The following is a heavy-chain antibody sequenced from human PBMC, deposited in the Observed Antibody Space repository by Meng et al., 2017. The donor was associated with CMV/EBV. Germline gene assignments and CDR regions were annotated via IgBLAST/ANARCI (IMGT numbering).Heavy chain of an antibody. V-gene: IGHV3-53*01. CDR2: IYSGGST. CDR3: ARHQRIYYYDSSGLFPAVDY. D-gene: IGHD3-22*01. Sequence: VRCNYMSWGRQAPGKGLEWVSVIYSGGSTYYADSVKGRFTISRDNSKNTLYLQMNSLRAEDTAVYYCARHQRIYYYDSSGLFPAVDYWGQGTLVTVSS. J-gene: IGHJ4*02. CDR1: VRCNY.